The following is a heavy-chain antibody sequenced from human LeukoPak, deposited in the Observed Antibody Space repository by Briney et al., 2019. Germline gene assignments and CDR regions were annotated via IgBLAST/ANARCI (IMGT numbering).Heavy chain of an antibody. Sequence: ASVKVSCKASGYTFTGYYMHWVRQASGQGLEWMGWINPNSGGTNYAQKFQGRVTMTRDTSISTAYMELSRLRSDDTAVYYCARDVGLRLGELSLHYYFDYWGQGTLVTVSS. CDR2: INPNSGGT. CDR1: GYTFTGYY. CDR3: ARDVGLRLGELSLHYYFDY. J-gene: IGHJ4*02. V-gene: IGHV1-2*02. D-gene: IGHD3-16*02.